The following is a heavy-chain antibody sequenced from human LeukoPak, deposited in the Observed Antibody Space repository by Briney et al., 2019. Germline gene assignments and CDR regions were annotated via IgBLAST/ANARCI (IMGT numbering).Heavy chain of an antibody. CDR2: SRNKANSYTT. D-gene: IGHD3-3*01. J-gene: IGHJ3*02. CDR1: GFTFRDYY. V-gene: IGHV3-72*01. Sequence: PGGSLRLSCATSGFTFRDYYMDWARQAPGKGLEWFARSRNKANSYTTKYAASLEGRFTISRDDSKNSLYLQMNSLQTDDTAVYYCVRVRVVTPPAAFHIWGQGTMVTVSS. CDR3: VRVRVVTPPAAFHI.